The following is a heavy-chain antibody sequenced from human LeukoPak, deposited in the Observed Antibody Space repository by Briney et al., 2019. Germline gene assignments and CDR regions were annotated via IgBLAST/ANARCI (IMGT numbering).Heavy chain of an antibody. D-gene: IGHD3-10*01. J-gene: IGHJ5*02. CDR2: INHSGST. Sequence: PSETLSLTCAVYGGSFSGYYWSWIRQPPGKGLEWIGEINHSGSTNYNPSLKSRVTISVDTSKNQFSLKLSSVTAADTAVYYCARRSSWIAYYYGSGSYWFDPWGQGTLVTVSS. CDR1: GGSFSGYY. V-gene: IGHV4-34*01. CDR3: ARRSSWIAYYYGSGSYWFDP.